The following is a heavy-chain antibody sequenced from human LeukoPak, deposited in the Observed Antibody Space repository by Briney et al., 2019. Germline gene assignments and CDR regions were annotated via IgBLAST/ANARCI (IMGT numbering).Heavy chain of an antibody. CDR1: GYTFTGYY. D-gene: IGHD2-15*01. J-gene: IGHJ5*02. CDR2: INPNSGDT. V-gene: IGHV1-2*02. Sequence: GASVTVSCKASGYTFTGYYMHWVRQAPGQGLEWMGWINPNSGDTHYAQKFQGRVTMTRDTSISTTYMELIRLRSDDAAVYYCAREGYCSGDICYHTWFDPWGQGTLVTVSS. CDR3: AREGYCSGDICYHTWFDP.